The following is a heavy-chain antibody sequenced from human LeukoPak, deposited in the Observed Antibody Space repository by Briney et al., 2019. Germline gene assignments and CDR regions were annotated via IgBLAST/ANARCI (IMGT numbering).Heavy chain of an antibody. CDR3: ASGGYSYDYNWFDP. D-gene: IGHD5-18*01. Sequence: SETLSLTCSVSGGSISSGNYYWGWIRQPPGKGLEWIGSIYYGRSTYFNPSLQSRVTISVDTSKNQFSLKLSSVTAADTAVYYCASGGYSYDYNWFDPWGQGTLVTVSS. V-gene: IGHV4-39*07. CDR1: GGSISSGNYY. CDR2: IYYGRST. J-gene: IGHJ5*02.